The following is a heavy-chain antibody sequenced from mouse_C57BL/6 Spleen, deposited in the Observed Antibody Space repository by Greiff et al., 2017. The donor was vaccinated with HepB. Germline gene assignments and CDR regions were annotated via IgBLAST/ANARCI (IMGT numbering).Heavy chain of an antibody. V-gene: IGHV14-2*01. D-gene: IGHD1-1*02. J-gene: IGHJ3*01. CDR2: IDPEDGET. CDR3: ARAVGDGPSWFAY. CDR1: GFNIKDSY. Sequence: VQLQQSGAELVKPGASVKLSCTASGFNIKDSYMHWVKQRTEQGLEWSGRIDPEDGETKYDPKFPGKATITADTSPNTAYLELSSLKSEDTAVYYCARAVGDGPSWFAYWGQGTLVTVSA.